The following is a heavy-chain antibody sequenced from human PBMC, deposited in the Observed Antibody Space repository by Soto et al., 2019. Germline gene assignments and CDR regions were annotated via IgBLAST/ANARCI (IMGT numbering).Heavy chain of an antibody. CDR1: GYSFTSYW. CDR2: IYPGDSDT. J-gene: IGHJ3*02. CDR3: ARPIAAANDAFDI. V-gene: IGHV5-51*01. D-gene: IGHD6-13*01. Sequence: GESLKISCKGSGYSFTSYWIGWVRQMPGKGLEWMGIIYPGDSDTRYSPSFQGQVTISADKSISTAYLQWSSLKASDTAMYYCARPIAAANDAFDIWGQGTMVNVSS.